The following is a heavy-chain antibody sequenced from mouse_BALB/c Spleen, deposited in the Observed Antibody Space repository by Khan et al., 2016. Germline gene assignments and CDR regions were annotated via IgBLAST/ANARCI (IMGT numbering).Heavy chain of an antibody. V-gene: IGHV1-7*01. Sequence: QVQLQQSGAELAKPGASVKMSCKASGYTFNSYWMHWVKQRHGQGLEWIGYMNPSTGYTEYNQKFKDKGTLTADKSSSTAYLQLSRLTSEDSAVYFSTRTRSFYYWPPCTTLTVSS. CDR2: MNPSTGYT. CDR3: TRTRSFYY. J-gene: IGHJ2*01. CDR1: GYTFNSYW.